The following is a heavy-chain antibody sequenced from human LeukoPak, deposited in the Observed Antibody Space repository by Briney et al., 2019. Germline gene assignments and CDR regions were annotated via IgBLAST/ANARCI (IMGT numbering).Heavy chain of an antibody. D-gene: IGHD6-13*01. V-gene: IGHV3-20*04. CDR2: INWNGGST. Sequence: GGSLRLSCAASGFTFDDYGMSWVRQAPGKGLEWGSGINWNGGSTGYADSVKGRFTISRDNAKNSLYLQMNSLRAEDTALYYCARDGSSSWYGGWFDPWGQGTLVTVSS. CDR3: ARDGSSSWYGGWFDP. J-gene: IGHJ5*02. CDR1: GFTFDDYG.